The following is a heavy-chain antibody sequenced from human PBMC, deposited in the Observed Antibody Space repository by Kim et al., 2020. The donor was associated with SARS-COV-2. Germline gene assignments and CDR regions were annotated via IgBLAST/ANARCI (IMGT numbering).Heavy chain of an antibody. CDR3: AKDTAMVTGYYYGMDV. J-gene: IGHJ6*02. Sequence: GGSLRLSCAASGFTFGDYAMHWVRQAPGKGLEWVSGISWNSGSIGYADSVKGRFTISRDNAKNSLYLQMNILRAEDTALYYCAKDTAMVTGYYYGMDVWGQGTTVTVSS. V-gene: IGHV3-9*01. CDR1: GFTFGDYA. CDR2: ISWNSGSI. D-gene: IGHD5-18*01.